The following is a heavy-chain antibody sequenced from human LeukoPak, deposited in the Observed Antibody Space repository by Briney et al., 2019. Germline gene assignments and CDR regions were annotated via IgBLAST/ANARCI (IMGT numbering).Heavy chain of an antibody. J-gene: IGHJ6*03. CDR2: ISSSGSTL. Sequence: GGSLRLSCAASGFTFSSYDMSWVRQAPGKGLEWVSYISSSGSTLYYADSVKGRFTISRDTANNSLYLQMNSLRAEDTAVYYCARDPYYYDSSGLFVSGYYYMDVWGKGTTVTVSS. V-gene: IGHV3-48*03. CDR1: GFTFSSYD. D-gene: IGHD3-22*01. CDR3: ARDPYYYDSSGLFVSGYYYMDV.